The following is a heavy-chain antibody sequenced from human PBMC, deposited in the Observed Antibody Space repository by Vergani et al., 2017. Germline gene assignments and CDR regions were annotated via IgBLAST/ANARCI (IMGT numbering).Heavy chain of an antibody. Sequence: QVQLVQSGAEVKKPGSSVKVSCKASGGTFSSYAISCVRQAPGQGLEWMGGIIPIFGTANYAQKFQGRVTVTADEYTRTAYMELSILRSEDTAVYYCARVLVAGVRVGYFDYWGQGTLVTVSS. J-gene: IGHJ4*02. V-gene: IGHV1-69*01. D-gene: IGHD2-2*01. CDR1: GGTFSSYA. CDR3: ARVLVAGVRVGYFDY. CDR2: IIPIFGTA.